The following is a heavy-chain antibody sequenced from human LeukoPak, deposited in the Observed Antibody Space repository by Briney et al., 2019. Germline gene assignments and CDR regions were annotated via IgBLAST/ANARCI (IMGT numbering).Heavy chain of an antibody. D-gene: IGHD3-22*01. CDR3: ARDNKRDYCDSSGYLFDY. V-gene: IGHV4-4*02. CDR1: GGSISSSNW. J-gene: IGHJ4*02. CDR2: IYHSGST. Sequence: PSGTLSLTCAVSGGSISSSNWWSWVRQPPGKGLEWIGEIYHSGSTNYNPSLKSRVTISVDKSKNQFSLKLSSVTAADTAVYYCARDNKRDYCDSSGYLFDYWGQGTLVTVSS.